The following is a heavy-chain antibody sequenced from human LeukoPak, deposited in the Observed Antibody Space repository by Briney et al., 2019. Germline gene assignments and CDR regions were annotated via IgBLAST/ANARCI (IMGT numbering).Heavy chain of an antibody. D-gene: IGHD6-19*01. J-gene: IGHJ4*02. V-gene: IGHV4-38-2*01. CDR3: ARPYFHYSSGPRFDY. CDR2: IYHSGST. CDR1: GYSISSGYY. Sequence: PSETLSLTCAVSGYSISSGYYWGWIRQPPGKGLEWIRSIYHSGSTYYNPSLKSRVIILVDTPKNQFSLKLSSVTAADTGVYYCARPYFHYSSGPRFDYWGQGTLVSVSS.